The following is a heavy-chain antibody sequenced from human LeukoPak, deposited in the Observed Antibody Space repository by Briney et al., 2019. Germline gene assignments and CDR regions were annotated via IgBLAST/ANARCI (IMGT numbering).Heavy chain of an antibody. CDR3: ARENLSSSSGRLWDY. J-gene: IGHJ4*02. CDR1: GGSISSGDYY. CDR2: IYYSGST. Sequence: SETLSLTCTVSGGSISSGDYYWSWIRQPPGKGLEWIGYIYYSGSTYYNPSLKSRVTISVDTSKNQFSLKLSSVTAADTAVYYCARENLSSSSGRLWDYWGQGTLVTVSS. D-gene: IGHD6-6*01. V-gene: IGHV4-30-4*08.